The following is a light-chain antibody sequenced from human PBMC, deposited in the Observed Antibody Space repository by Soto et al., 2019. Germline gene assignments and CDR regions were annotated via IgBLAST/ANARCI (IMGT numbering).Light chain of an antibody. Sequence: LTQPPSASGSPGQSVTISCTGTSSDVGGYNYVSWYQQHPGKAPKLMIYEVSKRPSGVPDRFSGSKSGNTASLTVSGLQAEDEADYYCSSYAGSNNPYVFGTGTKLTVL. J-gene: IGLJ1*01. CDR1: SSDVGGYNY. V-gene: IGLV2-8*01. CDR2: EVS. CDR3: SSYAGSNNPYV.